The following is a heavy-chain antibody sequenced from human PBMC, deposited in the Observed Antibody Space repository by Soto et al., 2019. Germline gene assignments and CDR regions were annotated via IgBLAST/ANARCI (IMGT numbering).Heavy chain of an antibody. CDR2: TRNSGGA. CDR3: ASHLVMSGTRRFDN. CDR1: SGSIFSSNW. D-gene: IGHD6-13*01. V-gene: IGHV4-4*02. Sequence: QVQLQESGPGLVKPSGTLSLTCAVSSGSIFSSNWWSWVRQQPGKGLEWIGETRNSGGANYNPTLQSRVTITVDRSKNHFFLELRSVTAADTAVYYCASHLVMSGTRRFDNWGLGALVTVSS. J-gene: IGHJ4*02.